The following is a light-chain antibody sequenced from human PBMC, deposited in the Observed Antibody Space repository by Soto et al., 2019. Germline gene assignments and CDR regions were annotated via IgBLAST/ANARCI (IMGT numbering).Light chain of an antibody. Sequence: QSALTQPPSASGSPGQSVTISCTGTSSDVGNYNYVSWYQQHPGKAPKLIIYEVGYRPSGVPDRFSGSKSDNTASLTVSGLQAEDEADYYCNSYGGRNNYVFGTGTKVTVL. V-gene: IGLV2-8*01. CDR1: SSDVGNYNY. J-gene: IGLJ1*01. CDR3: NSYGGRNNYV. CDR2: EVG.